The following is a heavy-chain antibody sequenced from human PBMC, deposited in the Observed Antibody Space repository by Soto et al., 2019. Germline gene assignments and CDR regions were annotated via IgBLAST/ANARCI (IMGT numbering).Heavy chain of an antibody. CDR1: GFTFSSYA. CDR2: ISYDGRNK. CDR3: VRDTAYCSGGTCYSSHDMDV. J-gene: IGHJ6*02. V-gene: IGHV3-30*04. Sequence: PGGSLRLSCAASGFTFSSYAMHWVRQAPGKGLEWVAVISYDGRNKYYADSAKGRFTISRDNSKNTLYLEMNSLRVEDTAVYHCVRDTAYCSGGTCYSSHDMDVWGQGTTVTVSS. D-gene: IGHD2-15*01.